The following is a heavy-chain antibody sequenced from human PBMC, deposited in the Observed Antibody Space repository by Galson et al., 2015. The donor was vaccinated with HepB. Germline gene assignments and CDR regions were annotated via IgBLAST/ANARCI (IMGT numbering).Heavy chain of an antibody. V-gene: IGHV3-30*02. CDR3: AKGGLTRYCFDF. Sequence: SLRLSCAASGFIFSDSGMQWVRQAPGRGLEWVAFIENDGTDKRYADSVKGRFTISRDSSKNTVYLQMNSLRAEDTAVYYCAKGGLTRYCFDFRGQGTMVTVSS. D-gene: IGHD3-10*01. J-gene: IGHJ3*01. CDR2: IENDGTDK. CDR1: GFIFSDSG.